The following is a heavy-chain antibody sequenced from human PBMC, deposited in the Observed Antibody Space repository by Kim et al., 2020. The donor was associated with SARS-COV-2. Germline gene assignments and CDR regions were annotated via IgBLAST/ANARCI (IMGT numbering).Heavy chain of an antibody. Sequence: YADSVKGRITISRENAKNSLYLQMNSLRAEDTAVYYCASLVVVPAATSDYWGQGTLVTVSS. J-gene: IGHJ4*02. CDR3: ASLVVVPAATSDY. D-gene: IGHD2-2*01. V-gene: IGHV3-48*03.